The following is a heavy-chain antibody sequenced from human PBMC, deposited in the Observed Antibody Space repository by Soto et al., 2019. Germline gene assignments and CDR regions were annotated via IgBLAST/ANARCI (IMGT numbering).Heavy chain of an antibody. CDR3: ARWHSSSGYYGLDV. J-gene: IGHJ6*02. Sequence: SETLSLTCTVSGGSINNYYWSWIRQPPGKGLEWIAYIYYSGSTNYNPSFKSRVIVSVDTSRNQFSLKLSSVTAADTAVYYCARWHSSSGYYGLDVWGQGTTVTVSS. CDR2: IYYSGST. V-gene: IGHV4-59*01. D-gene: IGHD6-25*01. CDR1: GGSINNYY.